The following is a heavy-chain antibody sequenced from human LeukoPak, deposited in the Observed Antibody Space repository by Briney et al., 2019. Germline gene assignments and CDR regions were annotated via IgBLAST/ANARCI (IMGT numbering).Heavy chain of an antibody. J-gene: IGHJ6*02. D-gene: IGHD3-16*01. V-gene: IGHV3-11*01. CDR1: GFTFSDYY. CDR2: ISSSGSSI. CDR3: ARDYTSYGMDV. Sequence: GGSLRLSCAASGFTFSDYYMSWIRQAPGKGLEWVSYISSSGSSIYYADPVKGRFTISRDNAKNSLYLQMNSLRAEDTAVYYCARDYTSYGMDVWGQGTTVTVSS.